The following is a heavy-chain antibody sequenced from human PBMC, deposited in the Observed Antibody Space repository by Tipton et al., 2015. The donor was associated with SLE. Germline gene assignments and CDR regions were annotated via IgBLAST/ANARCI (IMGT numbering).Heavy chain of an antibody. CDR1: GGSISSVDYF. CDR3: ASDRVT. V-gene: IGHV4-30-2*01. D-gene: IGHD2-21*01. CDR2: IYHRGNT. Sequence: TLSLTCTVSGGSISSVDYFWAWVRQPPGKGLEWIGYIYHRGNTYYNPSLKSRVTISLDRSKNQFFLNLTSVTAADTAVYYCASDRVTWGQGTLVTVSS. J-gene: IGHJ5*02.